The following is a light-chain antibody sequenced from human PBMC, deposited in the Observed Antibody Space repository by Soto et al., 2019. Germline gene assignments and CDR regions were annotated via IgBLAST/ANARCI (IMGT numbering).Light chain of an antibody. CDR3: QQYGSLPWT. V-gene: IGKV3-20*01. Sequence: EIVMTQSPDTLSLSPGERVTLSCRASQTVSSNYLAWYQQKPGQAPRLLISGASGRATGIPDRFSGSGSGTDFTLTISRLEPEDFAVYYCQQYGSLPWTFGQGTKVDI. CDR2: GAS. CDR1: QTVSSNY. J-gene: IGKJ1*01.